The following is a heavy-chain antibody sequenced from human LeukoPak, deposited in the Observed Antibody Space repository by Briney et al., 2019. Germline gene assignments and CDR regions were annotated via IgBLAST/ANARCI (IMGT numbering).Heavy chain of an antibody. CDR1: GGSISSGSYD. V-gene: IGHV4-61*02. D-gene: IGHD2-2*01. CDR2: IYTSGST. CDR3: ARGTQEPPDY. Sequence: SETLSLTCTVSGGSISSGSYDWSWIRQPAGKGLEWIGRIYTSGSTNYNPSLKSRVTISVDTSKNQFSLKLSSVTAADTAVYYCARGTQEPPDYWGQGTLVTVSS. J-gene: IGHJ4*02.